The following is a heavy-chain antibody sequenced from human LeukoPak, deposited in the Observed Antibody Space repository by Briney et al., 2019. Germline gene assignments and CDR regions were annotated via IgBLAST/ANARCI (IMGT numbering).Heavy chain of an antibody. V-gene: IGHV4-34*01. D-gene: IGHD3-22*01. CDR1: GGSFSGYY. CDR2: INHSGST. CDR3: ARGRSGYYDSSGYYYPVVYYYYYYMDV. J-gene: IGHJ6*03. Sequence: PSETLSLTCAVYGGSFSGYYWSWIRQPPGKGLEWIGEINHSGSTNYNPSLKSRVTISVDTSRNQFSLKLSPVTAADTAVYYCARGRSGYYDSSGYYYPVVYYYYYYMDVWGKGTTVTVSS.